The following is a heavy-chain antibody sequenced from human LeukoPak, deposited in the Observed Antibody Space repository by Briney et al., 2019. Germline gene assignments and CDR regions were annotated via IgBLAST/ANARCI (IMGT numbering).Heavy chain of an antibody. CDR3: ARAPGHSSSWGYYYYYGMDV. Sequence: SETLSLTCTVSGGSISSSSYYWGWIRQPPGKGLEWIGSIYYSGSTYYNPSLKSRVTISVDTSKNQFSLKLSSVTAADTAVYYCARAPGHSSSWGYYYYYGMDVWGQGTTVTVSS. CDR2: IYYSGST. D-gene: IGHD6-13*01. CDR1: GGSISSSSYY. V-gene: IGHV4-39*07. J-gene: IGHJ6*02.